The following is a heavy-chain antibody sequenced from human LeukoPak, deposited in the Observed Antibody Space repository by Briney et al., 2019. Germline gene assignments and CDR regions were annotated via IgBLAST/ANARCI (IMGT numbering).Heavy chain of an antibody. CDR2: IYYSGST. Sequence: PSETLSLTCTVSGGSLSSYYWSWIRQPPGKGLEWIGYIYYSGSTNYNPSLKSRVTISVDTSKNQFSLKLSSVTAADTAVYYCARGPYSSSSWFDPWGQGTLVTVSS. D-gene: IGHD6-6*01. J-gene: IGHJ5*02. CDR1: GGSLSSYY. V-gene: IGHV4-59*01. CDR3: ARGPYSSSSWFDP.